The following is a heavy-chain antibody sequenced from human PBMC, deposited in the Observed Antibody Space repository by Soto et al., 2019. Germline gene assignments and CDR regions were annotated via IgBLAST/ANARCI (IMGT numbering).Heavy chain of an antibody. J-gene: IGHJ4*02. CDR2: IYPGDSDT. CDR3: ARQHGSGSYYPFGY. D-gene: IGHD3-10*01. Sequence: PGESLKISCKGSGYSFSTYWIAWVRQTPGKGLEWMGVIYPGDSDTRYSPSFQGQVTISADKYFNTAYLQWSSLKASDSAMYYCARQHGSGSYYPFGYWGQGTLVTVSS. CDR1: GYSFSTYW. V-gene: IGHV5-51*01.